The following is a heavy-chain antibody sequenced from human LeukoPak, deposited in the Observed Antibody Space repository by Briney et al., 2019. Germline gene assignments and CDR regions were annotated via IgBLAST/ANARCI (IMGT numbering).Heavy chain of an antibody. CDR2: IYKDGRT. CDR1: GSTFNSNY. Sequence: PGGSLRLSCAASGSTFNSNYMSWVRQAPGKGLERVSIIYKDGRTYYADSVKGRFTISRDNSRNMLYLQMNSLRAEDTAVYYCARDVNSYAHCGHWGQGTLVTVSS. V-gene: IGHV3-53*01. J-gene: IGHJ4*02. D-gene: IGHD5-18*01. CDR3: ARDVNSYAHCGH.